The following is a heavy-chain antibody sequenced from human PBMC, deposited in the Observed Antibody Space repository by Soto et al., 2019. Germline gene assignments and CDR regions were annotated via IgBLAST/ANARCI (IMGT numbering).Heavy chain of an antibody. Sequence: PGGSLRLSCAASGLTFSSYWMSWVRQAPGKGLEWVANIKQDGSERYYVDSVKGRFTISRDNAKNSLYLQMNSLRAEDTAVYYCARIKSGYSYGDFDYWGQGTLVTVSS. CDR3: ARIKSGYSYGDFDY. D-gene: IGHD5-18*01. CDR1: GLTFSSYW. CDR2: IKQDGSER. J-gene: IGHJ4*02. V-gene: IGHV3-7*01.